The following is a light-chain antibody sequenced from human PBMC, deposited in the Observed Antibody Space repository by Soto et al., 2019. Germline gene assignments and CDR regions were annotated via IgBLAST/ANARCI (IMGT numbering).Light chain of an antibody. CDR1: QSISNH. J-gene: IGKJ1*01. CDR3: QQSYSSPPT. V-gene: IGKV1-39*01. Sequence: DIQMTQSPSSLSASVEDRVTITCRASQSISNHLNWYQQKPGKAPKLLIYAASSLQSGVPSRFSGSGSGTDFTLTISSLQPEDFATYYCQQSYSSPPTFGQGTKVDIK. CDR2: AAS.